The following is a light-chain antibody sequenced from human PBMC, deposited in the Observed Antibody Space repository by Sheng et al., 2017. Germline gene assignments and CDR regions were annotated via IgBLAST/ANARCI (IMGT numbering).Light chain of an antibody. CDR2: EVT. Sequence: QSALTQPPSASGSPGQSVTISCTETSSDVGGYNYVSWYQQHPGKVPKLMIYEVTKRPSGVPDRFSGSKSGNTASLTVSGLQAEDEADYYCSSFAGTSNLRVFGGGTKLTVL. V-gene: IGLV2-8*01. J-gene: IGLJ3*02. CDR1: SSDVGGYNY. CDR3: SSFAGTSNLRV.